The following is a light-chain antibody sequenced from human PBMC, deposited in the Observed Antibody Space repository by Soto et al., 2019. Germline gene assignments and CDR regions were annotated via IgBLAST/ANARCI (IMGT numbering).Light chain of an antibody. CDR1: SSNIGPGYD. J-gene: IGLJ1*01. Sequence: QLVLTQPPSVSGAPGQGVTISCTGGSSNIGPGYDVHWYQQLPGTAPKLLIYGNTNRPSGVPDRFSGSRSGTSASLAITGLQAEDEADYYCQSYDSSLSGSVFGTGTKVTVL. V-gene: IGLV1-40*01. CDR2: GNT. CDR3: QSYDSSLSGSV.